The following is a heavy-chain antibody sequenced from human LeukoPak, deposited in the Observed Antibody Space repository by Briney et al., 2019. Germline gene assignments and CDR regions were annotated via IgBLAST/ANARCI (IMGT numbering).Heavy chain of an antibody. Sequence: ASVKVSCKVSGSRSTSYGINWVRQAPGQGLEWMGWINRYNGKTNYGQKFQGRVTMTRDTSISTAYMELSRLRSDDTAVYYCARGLRFLEWSGGFDPWGQGTLVTVSS. D-gene: IGHD3-3*01. CDR3: ARGLRFLEWSGGFDP. J-gene: IGHJ5*02. CDR1: GSRSTSYG. CDR2: INRYNGKT. V-gene: IGHV1-18*01.